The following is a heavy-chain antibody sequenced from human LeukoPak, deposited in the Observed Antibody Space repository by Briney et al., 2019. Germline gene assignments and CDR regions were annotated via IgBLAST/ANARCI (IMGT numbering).Heavy chain of an antibody. D-gene: IGHD1-14*01. V-gene: IGHV3-23*01. CDR3: AKDQGLYND. CDR1: GFTFSTYG. CDR2: ISGSGGST. Sequence: GGSLRLSCAASGFTFSTYGMSWVRQAPGKGLEWVSAISGSGGSTYYADTVKGRFTISRDNSKNTLYLQMNSLRAEDTAVYYCAKDQGLYNDWGQGTLVTVSS. J-gene: IGHJ4*02.